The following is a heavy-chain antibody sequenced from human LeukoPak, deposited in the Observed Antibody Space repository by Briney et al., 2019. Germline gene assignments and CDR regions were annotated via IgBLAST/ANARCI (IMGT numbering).Heavy chain of an antibody. Sequence: SETLSLTCSVSGGSIGTYYWSWIRQPAGEGLEWIGRIYTGGSTNYNPSLKSRVTLSIETPKNQFSLELTSVTAADTAVYYCARGESSASNWFDPWGQGTLVTVSS. CDR1: GGSIGTYY. J-gene: IGHJ5*02. CDR2: IYTGGST. CDR3: ARGESSASNWFDP. V-gene: IGHV4-4*07. D-gene: IGHD3-22*01.